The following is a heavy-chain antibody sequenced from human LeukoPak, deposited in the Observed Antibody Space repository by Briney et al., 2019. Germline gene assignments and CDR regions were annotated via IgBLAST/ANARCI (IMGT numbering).Heavy chain of an antibody. D-gene: IGHD2-15*01. CDR1: GFTLSSYA. CDR3: AKESSGGNFGGN. J-gene: IGHJ4*02. Sequence: PGGSLRLCCAASGFTLSSYAMSWVRQAPGKGLEWVSGISGSGGRTDYADSVKGRFTISRDNSKNTVHLQMNSLRAEDTAVYYCAKESSGGNFGGNWGQGTLVTVSS. CDR2: ISGSGGRT. V-gene: IGHV3-23*01.